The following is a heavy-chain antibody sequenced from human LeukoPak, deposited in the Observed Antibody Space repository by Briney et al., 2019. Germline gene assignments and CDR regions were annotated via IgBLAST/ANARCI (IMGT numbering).Heavy chain of an antibody. CDR2: INHSGST. D-gene: IGHD5-12*01. CDR1: GGSFSGYY. CDR3: ARGGVATIIFDY. J-gene: IGHJ4*02. V-gene: IGHV4-34*01. Sequence: SETLSLTCAVYGGSFSGYYWSWIRQPPGKGLEWIGEINHSGSTNYNPSLKSRVTISVDTSKNQFSLKLSSVTAADTAAYYCARGGVATIIFDYWGQGTLVTVSS.